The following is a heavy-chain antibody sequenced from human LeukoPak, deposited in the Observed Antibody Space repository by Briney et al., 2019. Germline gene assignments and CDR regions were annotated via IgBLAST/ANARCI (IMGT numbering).Heavy chain of an antibody. CDR3: AKQVGTGLSPDY. J-gene: IGHJ4*02. V-gene: IGHV3-53*05. Sequence: GGSLRLSCAASGFTVSTNYMNWVRQAPGKGLEWVSVIYSGGSTYYADSVKGRFTISRDNSKNTLYLQMNSLRAEDTAVYYCAKQVGTGLSPDYWGQGTLVTVSS. CDR1: GFTVSTNY. CDR2: IYSGGST. D-gene: IGHD6-6*01.